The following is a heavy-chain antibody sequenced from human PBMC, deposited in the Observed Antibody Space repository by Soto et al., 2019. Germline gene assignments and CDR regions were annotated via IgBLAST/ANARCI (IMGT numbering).Heavy chain of an antibody. D-gene: IGHD3-3*02. J-gene: IGHJ5*02. CDR3: ARPFQNWFDP. V-gene: IGHV4-39*01. CDR1: GGSISSSSYY. Sequence: SETLSLTCTVSGGSISSSSYYWGWIRQPPGKGLEWIGSIYYSGSTYYNPSLKSRVTISVDTSKNQFSLKLSSVTAADTAVYYCARPFQNWFDPWGQGTLVTVSS. CDR2: IYYSGST.